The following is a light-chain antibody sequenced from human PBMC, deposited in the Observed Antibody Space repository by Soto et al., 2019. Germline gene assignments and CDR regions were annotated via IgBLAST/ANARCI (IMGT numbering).Light chain of an antibody. Sequence: DIQMTQSPSSLSASVGDRVTITCRASQSISSYLSWYQQQPGKAPKLLIYAASSLQSGVPSRFSGSGSGTDFTLTISSLQPEDFATYYCQQRYRTPWTFGQGTKVEIK. CDR1: QSISSY. CDR2: AAS. J-gene: IGKJ1*01. CDR3: QQRYRTPWT. V-gene: IGKV1-39*01.